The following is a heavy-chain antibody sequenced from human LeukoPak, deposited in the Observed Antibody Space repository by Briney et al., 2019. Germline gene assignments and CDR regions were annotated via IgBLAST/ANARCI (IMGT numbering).Heavy chain of an antibody. V-gene: IGHV3-74*03. CDR1: GFTFSVYW. J-gene: IGHJ4*02. CDR2: IKSDGSSA. Sequence: GGSLRLSCAASGFTFSVYWMHWVRQAPGKGLVWVSLIKSDGSSAMYADSVKGRFSISRDNAKNTLYLQMNSLRAEDTAVYFCARELASAASDYWGQGTPVTVSS. D-gene: IGHD5-12*01. CDR3: ARELASAASDY.